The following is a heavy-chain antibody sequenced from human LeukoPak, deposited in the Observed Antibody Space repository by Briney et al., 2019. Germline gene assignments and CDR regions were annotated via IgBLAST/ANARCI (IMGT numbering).Heavy chain of an antibody. CDR2: INPNSGGT. D-gene: IGHD3-10*01. J-gene: IGHJ4*02. CDR1: GYTFTGYY. V-gene: IGHV1-2*02. Sequence: ASVKVSCKASGYTFTGYYMHWVRQAPGQGLEWMGWINPNSGGTNYAQKFQGRVTMTRDTSISTAYMELSRLRSDDTAVYYCARGQGYYYGSGSYPTLYYWGQGTLVTVSS. CDR3: ARGQGYYYGSGSYPTLYY.